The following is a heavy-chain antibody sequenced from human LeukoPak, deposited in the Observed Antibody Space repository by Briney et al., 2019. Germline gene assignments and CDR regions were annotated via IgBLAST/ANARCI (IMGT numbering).Heavy chain of an antibody. Sequence: PGGSLRLSCAASGFTFSNACMSWVRQAPGKGLEWVGRIKSKTDGGTTDYAALVKGRFTISRDDSKNTLYLQMNSLKTEDTAVYYCTTDWMTTVTTRVNYYYGMDVWGQGTTVTVSS. CDR2: IKSKTDGGTT. CDR3: TTDWMTTVTTRVNYYYGMDV. J-gene: IGHJ6*02. CDR1: GFTFSNAC. D-gene: IGHD4-11*01. V-gene: IGHV3-15*01.